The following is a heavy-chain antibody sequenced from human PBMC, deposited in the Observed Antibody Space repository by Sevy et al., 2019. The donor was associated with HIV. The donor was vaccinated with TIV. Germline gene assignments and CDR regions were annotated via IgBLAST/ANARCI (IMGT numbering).Heavy chain of an antibody. V-gene: IGHV1-18*01. D-gene: IGHD1-26*01. Sequence: ASVKVSCKASGYTFTNYGITWVRQAPEQGLEWMGWISRYNTNYAQNLQGRVTMTTDTSTSTVYMELRGLRSDDTAVYYCARAPSGSQGPGQYFQHWGQGTLVTVSS. J-gene: IGHJ1*01. CDR1: GYTFTNYG. CDR3: ARAPSGSQGPGQYFQH. CDR2: ISRYNT.